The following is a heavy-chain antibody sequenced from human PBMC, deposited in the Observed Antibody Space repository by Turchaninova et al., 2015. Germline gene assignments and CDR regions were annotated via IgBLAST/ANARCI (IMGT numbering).Heavy chain of an antibody. CDR3: AKEGGP. D-gene: IGHD3-16*01. Sequence: SWGKKPGASVRVSCEASGYTFTNYAISWVRQAPGQRLAWMGWINTDDGDTKYSDRFQGRLTFTRDTSASTVYMELRSLRLEDTAIYYCAKEGGPWGQGTQVTVSS. J-gene: IGHJ5*02. CDR1: GYTFTNYA. V-gene: IGHV1-3*04. CDR2: INTDDGDT.